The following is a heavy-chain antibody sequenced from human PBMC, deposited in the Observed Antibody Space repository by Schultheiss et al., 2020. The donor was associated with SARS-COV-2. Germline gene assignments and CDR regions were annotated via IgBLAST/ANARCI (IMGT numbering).Heavy chain of an antibody. CDR2: VSSSSSYI. CDR3: AKGHTGGVAGTFDY. V-gene: IGHV3-21*04. J-gene: IGHJ4*02. D-gene: IGHD6-19*01. CDR1: GFTFSSYE. Sequence: GGSLRLSCAASGFTFSSYEMNWVRQAPGKGLEWVSSVSSSSSYIYYADSVKGRFTISRDNAKNSLYLQMNSLRAEDTALYYCAKGHTGGVAGTFDYWGQGTLVTVSS.